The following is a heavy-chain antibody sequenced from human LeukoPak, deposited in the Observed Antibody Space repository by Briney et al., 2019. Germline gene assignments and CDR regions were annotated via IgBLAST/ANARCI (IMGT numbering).Heavy chain of an antibody. CDR2: ISSSSNTI. D-gene: IGHD1-26*01. V-gene: IGHV3-48*02. CDR3: ATSGSNRFDY. Sequence: GGSLRLSCGASGFTFSSYSMNWVRQAPGKGLEWVSYISSSSNTIYYADSVKGRFTISRDNAQNSLYLQMNSLRDGDTAAYFCATSGSNRFDYWGQGTLVTVSS. J-gene: IGHJ4*02. CDR1: GFTFSSYS.